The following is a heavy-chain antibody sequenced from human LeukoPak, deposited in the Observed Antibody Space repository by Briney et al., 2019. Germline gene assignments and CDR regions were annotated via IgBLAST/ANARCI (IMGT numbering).Heavy chain of an antibody. CDR2: IWYDGSNK. CDR3: ARVNYDYGAYVGAFDI. J-gene: IGHJ3*02. CDR1: GFTFSSYA. V-gene: IGHV3-33*01. D-gene: IGHD4-17*01. Sequence: GRSLRLSCAASGFTFSSYAMHWVRQTPGKGLEWVAVIWYDGSNKYYVDSVKGRFTISRDNSKNTLSLQMNSLRAEDTAVYYCARVNYDYGAYVGAFDIWGQGTMVTVSS.